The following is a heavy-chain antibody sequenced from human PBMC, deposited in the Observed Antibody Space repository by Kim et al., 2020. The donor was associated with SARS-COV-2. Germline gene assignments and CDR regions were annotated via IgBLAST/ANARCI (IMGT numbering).Heavy chain of an antibody. J-gene: IGHJ4*01. D-gene: IGHD3-16*01. V-gene: IGHV3-48*02. CDR1: GFSFSNYD. CDR3: ASAGGFTSHWFDY. Sequence: GGSLRLSCASSGFSFSNYDMNWVRQAPGRGLEWLSFISRDSSKIYYADSVRGRFTSSRDNAQKSLYLQMSSLRDEDTAVYYCASAGGFTSHWFDYWGHGTLVTVSS. CDR2: ISRDSSKI.